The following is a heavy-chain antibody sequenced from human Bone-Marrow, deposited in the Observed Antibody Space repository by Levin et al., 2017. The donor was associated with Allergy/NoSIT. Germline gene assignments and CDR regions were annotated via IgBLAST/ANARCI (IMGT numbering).Heavy chain of an antibody. CDR1: GFTFSSYS. J-gene: IGHJ6*02. CDR2: ISPGGGST. Sequence: PGESLKISCAASGFTFSSYSMSWVRQAPGKGLEWVSAISPGGGSTYYADSVKGRFTISRDNSKNTLYLQMNSLRGEDTAVYYCAKGCSSTNCYTRRNGDFGMDVWGQGTTVTVSS. D-gene: IGHD2-2*02. V-gene: IGHV3-23*01. CDR3: AKGCSSTNCYTRRNGDFGMDV.